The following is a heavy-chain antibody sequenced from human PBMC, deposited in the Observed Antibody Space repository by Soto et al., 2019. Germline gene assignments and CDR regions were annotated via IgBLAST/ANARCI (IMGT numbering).Heavy chain of an antibody. CDR1: GYTFIGYY. V-gene: IGHV1-2*06. CDR2: INPRSGDT. Sequence: QVQLVQSGAEVKKPGASVKVSCKASGYTFIGYYIHWVRQAPGQGLEWLGRINPRSGDTTYAQKFQGRLPMTRDTSISTAYMELSSLRSDDTAVYYCGRDGVGATPLGWFDPGGQGSLVTVS. D-gene: IGHD1-26*01. CDR3: GRDGVGATPLGWFDP. J-gene: IGHJ5*02.